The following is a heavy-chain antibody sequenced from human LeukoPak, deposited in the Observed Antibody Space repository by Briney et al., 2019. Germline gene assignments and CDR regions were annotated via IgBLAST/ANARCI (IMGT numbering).Heavy chain of an antibody. V-gene: IGHV4-61*01. D-gene: IGHD1-1*01. CDR2: IYHSGGT. Sequence: SETLSLTCTVSGGSLSSGSYSWSWIRQPPGKGLEWIGYIYHSGGTNYSPSLKSRVTISADTSKNQFSLKLSSVTAADTAVYYCATWRTAKTGFDYWGQGTLVTVSS. J-gene: IGHJ4*02. CDR1: GGSLSSGSYS. CDR3: ATWRTAKTGFDY.